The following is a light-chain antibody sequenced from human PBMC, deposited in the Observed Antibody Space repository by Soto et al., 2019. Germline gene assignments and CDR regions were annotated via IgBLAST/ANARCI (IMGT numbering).Light chain of an antibody. CDR1: SSDVGRYNY. V-gene: IGLV2-8*01. CDR2: EVT. Sequence: QSVLTQPPSASGPPGQSVTISCIGTSSDVGRYNYVSWYQHHPGKAPKLIIYEVTKRPSGVPDRFSGSKSGNTASLTVSGLQADDEADYYCNSYVGSNNYVFGTGTKVTVL. CDR3: NSYVGSNNYV. J-gene: IGLJ1*01.